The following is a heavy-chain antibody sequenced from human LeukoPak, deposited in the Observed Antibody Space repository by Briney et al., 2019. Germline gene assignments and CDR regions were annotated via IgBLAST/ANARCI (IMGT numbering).Heavy chain of an antibody. V-gene: IGHV4-39*07. CDR3: ARYGGNLRYYYYYMDV. Sequence: ASETLSLTCTVSGGSISSSSYYWGWIRQPPGEGLEWIGSIYYSGSTYYNPSLKSRVTISVDTSKNQFSLKLSSVTAADTAVYYCARYGGNLRYYYYYMDVWGKGTTVTVSS. CDR1: GGSISSSSYY. CDR2: IYYSGST. J-gene: IGHJ6*03. D-gene: IGHD4-23*01.